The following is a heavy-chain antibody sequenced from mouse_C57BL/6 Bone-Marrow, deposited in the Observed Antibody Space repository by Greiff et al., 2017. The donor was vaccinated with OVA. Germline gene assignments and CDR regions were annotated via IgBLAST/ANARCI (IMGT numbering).Heavy chain of an antibody. CDR3: ARYDGYYLFAY. V-gene: IGHV1-81*01. J-gene: IGHJ3*01. CDR2: IYPRSGNT. D-gene: IGHD2-3*01. CDR1: GYTFTSYG. Sequence: QVQLQQSGAELARPGASVKLSCKASGYTFTSYGISWVKQRTGQGLEWIGEIYPRSGNTYYNEKFKGKATLTADKSSGTAYMELRSLTSEDSAVYFCARYDGYYLFAYWGQGTLVTVSA.